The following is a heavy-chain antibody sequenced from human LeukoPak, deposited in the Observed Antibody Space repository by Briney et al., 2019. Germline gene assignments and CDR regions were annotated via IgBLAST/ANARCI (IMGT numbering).Heavy chain of an antibody. Sequence: GASVKVSCKTSGYTFTTYGISWVRQAPGQGLEWMGWISGSNGNTKNAQKVQGRDTMTTDTSTSTAYMEVRRLRSDDTAVYYCARDRDRMVQGVTALFDYWGQGTLVTVSS. D-gene: IGHD3-10*01. V-gene: IGHV1-18*04. CDR1: GYTFTTYG. CDR3: ARDRDRMVQGVTALFDY. CDR2: ISGSNGNT. J-gene: IGHJ4*02.